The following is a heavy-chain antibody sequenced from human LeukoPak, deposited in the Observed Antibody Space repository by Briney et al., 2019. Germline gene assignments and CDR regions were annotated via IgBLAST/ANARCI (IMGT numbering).Heavy chain of an antibody. CDR1: GGSFGGYY. D-gene: IGHD3-10*01. Sequence: PSETLSLTCAVYGGSFGGYYWSWIRQPPGKGLEWIGEINHSGSTNYNPSLKSRVTISVDTSKNQFSLKLSSVTAADTAVYYCARGKAYYYGSGRNFDYWGQGTLVTVSS. J-gene: IGHJ4*02. V-gene: IGHV4-34*01. CDR3: ARGKAYYYGSGRNFDY. CDR2: INHSGST.